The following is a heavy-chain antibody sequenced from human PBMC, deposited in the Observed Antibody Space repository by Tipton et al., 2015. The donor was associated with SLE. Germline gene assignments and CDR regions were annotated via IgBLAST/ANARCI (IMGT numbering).Heavy chain of an antibody. CDR3: ARSGGEPVYYESSGYYPH. Sequence: TLSLTCSVSGVSISSGSYYWSWIRQPAGKGLAWIGHIYTSGSTDYTASLKSRVTISVDTSKNQFSLKVRSVTATDTAVYYCARSGGEPVYYESSGYYPHWGQGTTVTVSS. D-gene: IGHD3-22*01. CDR2: IYTSGST. V-gene: IGHV4-61*09. CDR1: GVSISSGSYY. J-gene: IGHJ3*01.